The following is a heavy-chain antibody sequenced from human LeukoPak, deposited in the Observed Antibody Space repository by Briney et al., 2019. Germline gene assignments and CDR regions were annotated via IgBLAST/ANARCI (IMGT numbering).Heavy chain of an antibody. D-gene: IGHD3-16*01. V-gene: IGHV1-18*01. CDR1: GYTFTSYG. Sequence: ASVKVSCKASGYTFTSYGISWVRQAPGQGLEWMGWISAYNGNTNYAQKLQGRVTMTTDTSTSTAYMELRSLRSEDAAVYFFGGVGEAVGINGFDPWGQGTLVTVSS. J-gene: IGHJ5*02. CDR2: ISAYNGNT. CDR3: GGVGEAVGINGFDP.